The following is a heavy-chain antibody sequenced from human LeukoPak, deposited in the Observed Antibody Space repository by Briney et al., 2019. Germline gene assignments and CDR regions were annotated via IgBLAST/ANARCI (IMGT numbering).Heavy chain of an antibody. CDR1: GFTFSSYE. CDR2: MCSSGSTI. CDR3: ARENYGDYGDAFDI. Sequence: PGESLRLSCAASGFTFSSYEMNWVRQAPGKGLEWISYMCSSGSTIYYADSVKGRFTISRDNADNSLYLQMNSLRAEDTAVYYCARENYGDYGDAFDIWGQGTMVTVSS. J-gene: IGHJ3*02. D-gene: IGHD4-17*01. V-gene: IGHV3-48*03.